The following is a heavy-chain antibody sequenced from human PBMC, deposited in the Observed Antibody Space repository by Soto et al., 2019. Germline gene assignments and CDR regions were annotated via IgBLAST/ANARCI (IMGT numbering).Heavy chain of an antibody. CDR1: GFTFSSYS. CDR3: ARDPKTAMVQSFDY. V-gene: IGHV3-21*01. J-gene: IGHJ4*02. CDR2: ISSSSSYI. Sequence: GGSLRLSCAASGFTFSSYSMNWVRQAPGKGLEWVSSISSSSSYIYYADSVKGRFTISRDNAKNSLYLQMNSLRAEDTAVYYCARDPKTAMVQSFDYWGQGTLVTVSS. D-gene: IGHD5-18*01.